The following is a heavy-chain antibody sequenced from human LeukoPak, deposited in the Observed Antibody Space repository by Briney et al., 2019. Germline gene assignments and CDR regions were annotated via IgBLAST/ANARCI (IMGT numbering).Heavy chain of an antibody. D-gene: IGHD3-10*01. Sequence: PGGSLRLSCAASGFTFSSYSMNWVRQAPGKGLEWVSSISSSSSYIYYADSVKGRFTISRDNAKNSLYLQMNSLRAEDTAVYYCARDKGYYGSGSYGRGAFDIWGQGTMVTVSS. J-gene: IGHJ3*02. CDR3: ARDKGYYGSGSYGRGAFDI. CDR2: ISSSSSYI. V-gene: IGHV3-21*01. CDR1: GFTFSSYS.